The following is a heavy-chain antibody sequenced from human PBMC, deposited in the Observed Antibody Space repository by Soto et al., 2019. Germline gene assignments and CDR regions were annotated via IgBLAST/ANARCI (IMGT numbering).Heavy chain of an antibody. CDR1: GYTFTGNY. CDR2: INPNSGGT. D-gene: IGHD3-10*01. V-gene: IGHV1-2*02. CDR3: ARDGDRRSPLDI. Sequence: QVQLVQSGAEVKKPGASVKVSCKASGYTFTGNYMHWVRQAPGQGLEWMGWINPNSGGTNYAQKFQGRVTVTRHTSLSTAYMELSRLRSDATAVYYCARDGDRRSPLDIWCQGKMVTVSS. J-gene: IGHJ3*02.